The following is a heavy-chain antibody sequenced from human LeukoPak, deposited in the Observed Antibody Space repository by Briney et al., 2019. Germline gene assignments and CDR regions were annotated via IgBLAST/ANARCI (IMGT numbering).Heavy chain of an antibody. J-gene: IGHJ5*02. CDR1: GGSMSDYY. CDR3: ARGDYYDGGGRNWFYP. D-gene: IGHD3-16*01. CDR2: IHTSWTT. V-gene: IGHV4-4*07. Sequence: PSETLSLTCTVSGGSMSDYYWSFIRQPAGKGLEWIGRIHTSWTTYFNPSLKSRVTMSVDTSKNQFSLRLTSMTAADTAVYFCARGDYYDGGGRNWFYPWGQGTLVTVSS.